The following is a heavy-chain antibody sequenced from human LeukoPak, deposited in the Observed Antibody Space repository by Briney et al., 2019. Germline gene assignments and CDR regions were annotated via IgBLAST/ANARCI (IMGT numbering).Heavy chain of an antibody. D-gene: IGHD2-15*01. CDR1: GVIFSNLA. CDR3: AKVLQYCSTGSCPYFDS. Sequence: VRSLRLSRAASGVIFSNLAMNWVRQAPGQGREWGTFIGDAVSDEDYVDSVKCRFTISRDNYKNTLYLQMNRLRAVDTAVYYCAKVLQYCSTGSCPYFDSWGQGTLVTVSS. CDR2: IGDAVSDE. J-gene: IGHJ4*02. V-gene: IGHV3-30*02.